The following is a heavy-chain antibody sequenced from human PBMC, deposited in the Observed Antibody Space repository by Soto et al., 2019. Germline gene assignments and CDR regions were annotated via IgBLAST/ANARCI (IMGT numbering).Heavy chain of an antibody. CDR1: GFTFSSYA. Sequence: GGSLRLSCAASGFTFSSYAMSWVRQAPGKGLEWVSAISGSGGSTYYADSVKGRFTISRANSKNTLYLQMNSLRAEDTAVYYGAKPSRPSYSRWSADFDYWGQGTLVTVSS. J-gene: IGHJ4*02. CDR2: ISGSGGST. CDR3: AKPSRPSYSRWSADFDY. V-gene: IGHV3-23*01. D-gene: IGHD6-13*01.